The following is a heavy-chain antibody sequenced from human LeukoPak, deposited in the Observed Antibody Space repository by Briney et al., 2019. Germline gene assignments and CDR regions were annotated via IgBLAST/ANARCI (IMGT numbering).Heavy chain of an antibody. V-gene: IGHV4-34*01. J-gene: IGHJ6*04. CDR2: INHSGST. D-gene: IGHD3-10*01. CDR1: GGSFSGYY. Sequence: PSETLSLTCAVYGGSFSGYYWSWIRQPPGKGLEWIGEINHSGSTNYNPSLKSRVTISVDTSKNQFSLKLSSVTAADTAVYYCAKGRSGSYYNSYGMDVWGKGTTVTVSS. CDR3: AKGRSGSYYNSYGMDV.